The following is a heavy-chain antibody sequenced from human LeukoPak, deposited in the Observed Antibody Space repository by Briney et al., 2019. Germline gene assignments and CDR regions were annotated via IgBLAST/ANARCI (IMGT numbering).Heavy chain of an antibody. CDR1: GFTFSSYS. J-gene: IGHJ4*02. CDR3: ARDLGYDYVWGSFDY. CDR2: ISSSSSYI. V-gene: IGHV3-21*01. Sequence: GGSLRLSCAASGFTFSSYSMNWVRQAPGKGLEWVSCISSSSSYIYYADSVKGRFTISRDNAKNSLYLHMNSLRAEDTAVYYCARDLGYDYVWGSFDYWGQGTLVTVSS. D-gene: IGHD3-16*01.